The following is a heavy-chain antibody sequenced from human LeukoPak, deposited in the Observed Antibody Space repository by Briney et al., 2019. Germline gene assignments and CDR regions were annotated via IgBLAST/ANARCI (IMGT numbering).Heavy chain of an antibody. J-gene: IGHJ4*02. D-gene: IGHD6-19*01. Sequence: GGSLRLSCAASGFTFSSYAMTWVRQAPGKGLEWVSTISGSGVGTYYADSVKGRFTISRDNSKNTLYLQMNSLRADDTAVYYFAKAGGLRVFSDWSQSGYWGQGTLVTVSS. CDR2: ISGSGVGT. V-gene: IGHV3-23*01. CDR3: AKAGGLRVFSDWSQSGY. CDR1: GFTFSSYA.